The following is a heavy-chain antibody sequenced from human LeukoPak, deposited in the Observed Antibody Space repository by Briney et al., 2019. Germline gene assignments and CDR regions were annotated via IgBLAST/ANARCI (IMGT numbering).Heavy chain of an antibody. Sequence: SETLSLTCTVSGGSISSYYWSWIRQPPGKGLEWIGYIYYSGSTNYNPSLKSRVTISVDTSKNQFSLKLSSVTAADTAVYYCARAIYDYGDYYFDYWGQGTLVTVSS. D-gene: IGHD4-17*01. CDR3: ARAIYDYGDYYFDY. CDR2: IYYSGST. CDR1: GGSISSYY. J-gene: IGHJ4*02. V-gene: IGHV4-59*01.